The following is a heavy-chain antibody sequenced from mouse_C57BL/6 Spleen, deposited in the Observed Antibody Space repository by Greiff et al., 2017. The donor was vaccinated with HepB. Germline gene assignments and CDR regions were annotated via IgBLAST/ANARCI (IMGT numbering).Heavy chain of an antibody. D-gene: IGHD1-1*01. J-gene: IGHJ4*01. CDR1: GFTFSSYT. V-gene: IGHV5-9*01. CDR3: ARHGFITTVVADAMDY. Sequence: EVQVVESGGGLVKPGGSLKLSCAASGFTFSSYTMSWVRQTPEKRLEWVATISGGGGNTYYPDSVKGRFTISRDNAKNTLYLQMSSLRSEDTALYYCARHGFITTVVADAMDYWGQGTSVTVSS. CDR2: ISGGGGNT.